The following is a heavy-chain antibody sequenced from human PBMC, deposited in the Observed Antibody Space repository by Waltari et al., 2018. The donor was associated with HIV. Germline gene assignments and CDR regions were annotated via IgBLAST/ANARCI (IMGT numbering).Heavy chain of an antibody. CDR2: VDHTGST. D-gene: IGHD3-16*01. Sequence: QVQLHQWGAGLLKPSETLSLTCAVYNDDGPSFSAYWWSFRDYYWSWMRQSPVKGLEWIGEVDHTGSTNYNGAFRGRVSVSVDTSKKQFSLRLSSVSDADTAVYFCARAVGYDYVWGSYADFWAQGTLVTVSS. CDR1: NDDGPSFSAYWWSFRDYY. V-gene: IGHV4-34*01. J-gene: IGHJ4*02. CDR3: ARAVGYDYVWGSYADF.